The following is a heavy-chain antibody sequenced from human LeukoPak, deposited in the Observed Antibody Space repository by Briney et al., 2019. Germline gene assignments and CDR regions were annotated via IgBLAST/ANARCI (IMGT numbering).Heavy chain of an antibody. J-gene: IGHJ5*02. V-gene: IGHV1-46*01. D-gene: IGHD2-15*01. CDR2: INPSGGST. CDR3: ARGVPAAAPFNWFDP. CDR1: GYTFTSYY. Sequence: ASVKVSCKASGYTFTSYYMHWVRQAPGQGLEWMGIINPSGGSTSYAQKFQGRVTMTRDTSTSTVYMELSSLRSEDTAVYYCARGVPAAAPFNWFDPWGQGTLVTVSS.